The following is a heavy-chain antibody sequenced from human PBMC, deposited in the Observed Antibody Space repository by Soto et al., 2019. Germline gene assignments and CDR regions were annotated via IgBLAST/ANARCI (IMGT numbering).Heavy chain of an antibody. Sequence: ASVKVSCNASGYTFTSYALSWVRHAPGQGLEWMGWISTYNGNTNYAQNLQGRVTMTTDISTNTAYMELRSLRSDDTAVYYCARVVGGIPVAGSWNWFDPWGQGTLVTVSS. CDR3: ARVVGGIPVAGSWNWFDP. V-gene: IGHV1-18*04. CDR2: ISTYNGNT. J-gene: IGHJ5*02. CDR1: GYTFTSYA. D-gene: IGHD6-19*01.